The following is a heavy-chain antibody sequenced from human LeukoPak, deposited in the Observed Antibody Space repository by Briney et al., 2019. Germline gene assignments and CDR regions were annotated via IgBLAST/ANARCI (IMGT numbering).Heavy chain of an antibody. V-gene: IGHV4-31*03. CDR2: IYYSGST. CDR1: GGSISSDDYC. CDR3: AKSREEIRGLDAFDI. J-gene: IGHJ3*02. D-gene: IGHD5-24*01. Sequence: PSETLSLTCSVSGGSISSDDYCWNWIRQHPGKGLEWIGYIYYSGSTYYNPSLKSRVALSVDTSKNQFSLKLSSLTAADTAVYYCAKSREEIRGLDAFDIWGQGTMVTVSS.